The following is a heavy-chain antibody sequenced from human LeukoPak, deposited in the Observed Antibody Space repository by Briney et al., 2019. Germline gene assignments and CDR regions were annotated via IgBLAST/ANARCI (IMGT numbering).Heavy chain of an antibody. D-gene: IGHD2-15*01. CDR1: GFPFSSYT. CDR3: AKGRPLLFDY. V-gene: IGHV3-23*01. CDR2: ISGSGGST. J-gene: IGHJ4*02. Sequence: QPGGSLPLSCAASGFPFSSYTMSWVRQAPGQGLEWVSAISGSGGSTYYADSVKGRFTISRDKSKNTLYLQMSSLRAEDTAVFYCAKGRPLLFDYWGQARLVTVSS.